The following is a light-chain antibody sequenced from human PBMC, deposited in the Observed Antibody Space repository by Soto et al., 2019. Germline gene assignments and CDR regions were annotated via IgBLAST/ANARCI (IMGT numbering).Light chain of an antibody. Sequence: IVLTQSPGTLSLSAGERATLSCRASQSVSSSYLAWYQQKPGQAPRLLIYGASTRAAGVPDRFSGSGSGTDFTLTISRLEPEDFAVYYCQQYGSSPWTFGQGTKVEIK. CDR3: QQYGSSPWT. CDR1: QSVSSSY. J-gene: IGKJ1*01. CDR2: GAS. V-gene: IGKV3-20*01.